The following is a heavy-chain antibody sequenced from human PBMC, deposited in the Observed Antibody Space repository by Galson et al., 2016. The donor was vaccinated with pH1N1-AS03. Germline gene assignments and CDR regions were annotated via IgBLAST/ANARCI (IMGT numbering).Heavy chain of an antibody. V-gene: IGHV3-53*05. J-gene: IGHJ4*02. CDR1: GFTVSTHC. CDR3: AREGKMAARLAFDY. Sequence: SLRLSCAASGFTVSTHCINWVRQAPGKGLEWVSVIYDGGSTYYADSVKGRFTISRDNSRNTVYLQMTSLRPEDTGVYYCAREGKMAARLAFDYWGQGTLVAVSS. D-gene: IGHD6-6*01. CDR2: IYDGGST.